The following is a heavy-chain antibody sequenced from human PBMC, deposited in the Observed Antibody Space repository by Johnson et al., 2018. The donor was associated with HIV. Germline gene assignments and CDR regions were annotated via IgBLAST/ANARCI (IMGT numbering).Heavy chain of an antibody. Sequence: VQLVESGGGLVQPGGSLRLSCAASRFTVSGNYMTWVRQAPGKGLEWVSVVYSAGHTYYADSVKGRFTISRDNSKNSLFLQMNRLRVEDTAVYYCARVGYQLHDAFDLWGQGTMVTVSS. CDR3: ARVGYQLHDAFDL. D-gene: IGHD2-2*01. J-gene: IGHJ3*01. V-gene: IGHV3-66*01. CDR1: RFTVSGNY. CDR2: VYSAGHT.